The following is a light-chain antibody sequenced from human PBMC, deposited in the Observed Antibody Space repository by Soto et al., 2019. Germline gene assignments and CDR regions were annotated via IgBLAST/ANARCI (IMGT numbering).Light chain of an antibody. CDR1: QSIAEK. J-gene: IGKJ1*01. Sequence: ILMTQSPDTLSVSPGERATLACRASQSIAEKVVWYQQKSGQAPRLLIYGASTRTAGVPARFSGSGSGTEFTLTISSLQSADIAVYFCQQYANCPKTFGQGTEVDIK. CDR3: QQYANCPKT. V-gene: IGKV3-15*01. CDR2: GAS.